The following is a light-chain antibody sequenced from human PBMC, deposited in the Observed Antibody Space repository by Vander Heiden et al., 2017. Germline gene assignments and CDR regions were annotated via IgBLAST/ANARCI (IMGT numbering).Light chain of an antibody. J-gene: IGLJ3*02. V-gene: IGLV3-10*01. CDR3: YSTYSSGNHRV. CDR2: EDS. CDR1: ALPKKY. Sequence: SYELTQPPSVSVSPGQPARITCSGDALPKKYAYWYQQKSGQAPVLVIYEDSKRPSVIPERFSGSSSGTMATLTISGAQVEDEADYYCYSTYSSGNHRVFGGGTKLTVL.